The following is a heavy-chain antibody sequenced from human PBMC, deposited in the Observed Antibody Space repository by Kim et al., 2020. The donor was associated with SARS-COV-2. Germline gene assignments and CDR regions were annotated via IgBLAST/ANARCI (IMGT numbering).Heavy chain of an antibody. V-gene: IGHV1-3*01. CDR3: ARDHRSCSTITCYGEVIDY. J-gene: IGHJ4*02. CDR2: INSVSGNT. D-gene: IGHD2-2*01. CDR1: GYTFTNYA. Sequence: ASVKVSCKASGYTFTNYAIHWMRQAPGQRLEWMGWINSVSGNTKYSQMFQCRVTITRDTSATTAYMELSNLSSEDTAVYYCARDHRSCSTITCYGEVIDYWGQGTLVTVSS.